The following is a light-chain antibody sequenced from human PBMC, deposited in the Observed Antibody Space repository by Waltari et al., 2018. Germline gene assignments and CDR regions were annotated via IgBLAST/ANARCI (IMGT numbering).Light chain of an antibody. J-gene: IGKJ1*01. CDR3: QQYYTYPRT. Sequence: AIRMPQLPSSLSASLGARVTHTCRASQGITSYLAWYQQKPGRVPKLLMSAASTLHSWVPSRFTGSGSGTDFTLTINCLQSGDFATYYCQQYYTYPRTFGQGTKVEIK. CDR1: QGITSY. V-gene: IGKV1-8*01. CDR2: AAS.